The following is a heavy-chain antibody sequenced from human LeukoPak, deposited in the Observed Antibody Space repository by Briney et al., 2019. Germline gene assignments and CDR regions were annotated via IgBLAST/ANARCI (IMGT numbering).Heavy chain of an antibody. D-gene: IGHD7-27*01. CDR2: ISHSGSTI. CDR1: GFTFSDYA. V-gene: IGHV3-48*02. J-gene: IGHJ4*02. CDR3: TRRGDHDY. Sequence: PGGSLRLSCTASGFTFSDYAMNWVRQAPGKGLEWVSHISHSGSTIYYSDSVKGRFTISRDNAENSLYLQVNSLRDEDTAVYYCTRRGDHDYCGQGTLVTVSS.